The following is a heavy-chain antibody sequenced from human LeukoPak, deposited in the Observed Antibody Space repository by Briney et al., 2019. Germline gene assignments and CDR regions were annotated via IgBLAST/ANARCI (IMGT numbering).Heavy chain of an antibody. CDR1: GYSISSGYY. V-gene: IGHV4-38-2*02. CDR2: IYHSGST. D-gene: IGHD5-24*01. CDR3: ASHYVEMATPECLDY. J-gene: IGHJ4*02. Sequence: KTSETLSLTCTVSGYSISSGYYWGWIRQPPGKGLEWIGSIYHSGSTYYNPSLKSRVTISVDTSKNQFSLKLSSVTAADTAVYYCASHYVEMATPECLDYWGQGTLVTVSS.